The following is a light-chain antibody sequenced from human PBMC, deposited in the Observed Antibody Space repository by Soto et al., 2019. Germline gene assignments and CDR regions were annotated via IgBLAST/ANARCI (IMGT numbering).Light chain of an antibody. CDR1: QSVSSS. CDR3: QQRT. V-gene: IGKV3-20*01. CDR2: GAS. J-gene: IGKJ1*01. Sequence: EIVLTQSPGTLSLSPGERATLSCRASQSVSSSLAWYQQKPGQAPRLLLYGASSRATGVPDRFGGSGSGTDFTLTISRLEPEDFAVYYCQQRTFGQGTKVDIK.